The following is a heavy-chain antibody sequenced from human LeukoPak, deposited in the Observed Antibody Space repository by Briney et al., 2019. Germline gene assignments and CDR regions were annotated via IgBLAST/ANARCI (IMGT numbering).Heavy chain of an antibody. V-gene: IGHV3-30*02. CDR2: IRYDGSNK. J-gene: IGHJ6*03. CDR3: AKVVRYDYYYYMDV. CDR1: GFTFSSYG. D-gene: IGHD2-8*02. Sequence: GGSLRLSCAASGFTFSSYGMHWVRQAPGKGLEWVAFIRYDGSNKYYADSVKGRFTISRDNSKNTLYLQMNSLRAEDTAVYYCAKVVRYDYYYYMDVSGKGTTVTVSS.